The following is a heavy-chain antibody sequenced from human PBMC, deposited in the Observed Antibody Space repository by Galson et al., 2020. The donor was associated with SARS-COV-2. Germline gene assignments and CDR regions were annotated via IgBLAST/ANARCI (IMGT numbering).Heavy chain of an antibody. CDR1: GGSISSSSYY. V-gene: IGHV4-39*01. CDR2: IYYSGSS. CDR3: ARHLLWFGEFNLDAFDI. Sequence: SETLSLTCTVSGGSISSSSYYWGWNPQPQGKGLEWIGPIYYSGSSYYTPSLKIRVTISVDTSKNQFSLKLSSVTAADTAVYYCARHLLWFGEFNLDAFDIWGQGTMVTVSS. D-gene: IGHD3-10*01. J-gene: IGHJ3*02.